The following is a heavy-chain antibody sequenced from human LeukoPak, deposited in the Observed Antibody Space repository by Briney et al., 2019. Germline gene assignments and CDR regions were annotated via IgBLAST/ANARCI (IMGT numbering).Heavy chain of an antibody. J-gene: IGHJ3*02. V-gene: IGHV3-11*04. CDR3: ARNRGGWPQGAFDI. CDR1: GFTFSDYY. D-gene: IGHD6-19*01. CDR2: ISSSGSTI. Sequence: GGSLRLSCAASGFTFSDYYMSWIRQAPGKGLEWVSYISSSGSTIYYADSVKGRFTVSRDNAKNSLYLKMNSLRAEDTAVYYCARNRGGWPQGAFDIWGQGTMVTVSS.